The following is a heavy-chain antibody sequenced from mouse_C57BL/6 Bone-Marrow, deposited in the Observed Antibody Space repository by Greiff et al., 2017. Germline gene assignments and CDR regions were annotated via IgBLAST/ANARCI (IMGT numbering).Heavy chain of an antibody. CDR1: GYSFTGYY. Sequence: VQLKESGPELVKPGASVKISCKASGYSFTGYYMNWVKQSPEKSLEWIGEINPSTGGTTYNQKFKAKATLTVDKSSSTAYMQLKSLTSEDSAVYYCARAMGLLWFAYWGQGTLVTVSA. CDR3: ARAMGLLWFAY. J-gene: IGHJ3*01. CDR2: INPSTGGT. V-gene: IGHV1-42*01. D-gene: IGHD1-1*01.